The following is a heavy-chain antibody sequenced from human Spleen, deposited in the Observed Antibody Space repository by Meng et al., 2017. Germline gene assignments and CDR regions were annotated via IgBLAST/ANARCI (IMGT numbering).Heavy chain of an antibody. J-gene: IGHJ4*02. CDR1: GGSFSDYY. CDR2: INHSGST. Sequence: SETLSLTCVVSGGSFSDYYLSWIRQPPGKGLGWIGEINHSGSTNYNPSLESRATISVDTSQNNLSLKLSSVTAADSAVYYCARGPTTMAHDFDYWGQGTLVTVSS. CDR3: ARGPTTMAHDFDY. V-gene: IGHV4-34*01. D-gene: IGHD4-11*01.